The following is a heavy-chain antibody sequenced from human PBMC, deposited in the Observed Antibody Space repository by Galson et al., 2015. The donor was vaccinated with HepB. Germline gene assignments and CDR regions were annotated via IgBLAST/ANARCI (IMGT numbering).Heavy chain of an antibody. CDR3: ARAQGIAAAGPFDY. CDR2: IDWDDDK. D-gene: IGHD6-13*01. Sequence: PALVKPTQTLTLTCTFSGFSLNTSGMRVNWIRQPPGKALEWLARIDWDDDKFYSTSLKTRLIISKDTSKNQVVLTMPNMDPVDTATYYCARAQGIAAAGPFDYWGPGTLVTVSS. CDR1: GFSLNTSGMR. V-gene: IGHV2-70*04. J-gene: IGHJ4*02.